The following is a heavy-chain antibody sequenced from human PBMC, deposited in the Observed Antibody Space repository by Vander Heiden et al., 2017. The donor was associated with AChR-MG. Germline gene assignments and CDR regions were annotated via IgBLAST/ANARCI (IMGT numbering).Heavy chain of an antibody. CDR3: TTPRAFWSGDYLDF. CDR1: GFCLDSAW. J-gene: IGHJ4*02. Sequence: EVQLVEPGGDLVHRGGSLRLPCRAPGFCLDSAWMRWVPPAPGKGVECVGRIKGKTNDDTTDYATAVIGRFTISRDDSKTMLYLHMNSQKTADTAVYYCTTPRAFWSGDYLDFWGQGSMVTVSS. D-gene: IGHD3-3*01. V-gene: IGHV3-15*01. CDR2: IKGKTNDDTT.